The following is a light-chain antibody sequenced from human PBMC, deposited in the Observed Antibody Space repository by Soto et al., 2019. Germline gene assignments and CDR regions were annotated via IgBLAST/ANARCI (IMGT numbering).Light chain of an antibody. CDR2: DAS. CDR3: QQYSNWPPWT. V-gene: IGKV3-15*01. Sequence: ETVMTQSPATLSVSPGERATLSCRASQSVSSKLAWYQQKPGQAPRPLIYDASTRATGIPARFSGSGSETEFTLTISSLQSEDFAVYYCQQYSNWPPWTFGQGTKVEIK. CDR1: QSVSSK. J-gene: IGKJ1*01.